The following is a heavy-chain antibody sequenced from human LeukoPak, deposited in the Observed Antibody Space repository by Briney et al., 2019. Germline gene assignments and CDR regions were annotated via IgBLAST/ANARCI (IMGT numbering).Heavy chain of an antibody. CDR3: AREANCSGGSCSFDP. Sequence: SETLSLTCTVSGDSFSSYCWSWIRQPPGKGLEWIGYIHFSGSTNYNPSLKSQVTISVDTSKNQFSLKLSSVTAADTAVYYCAREANCSGGSCSFDPWGQGTLVTVSS. D-gene: IGHD2-15*01. J-gene: IGHJ5*02. CDR1: GDSFSSYC. CDR2: IHFSGST. V-gene: IGHV4-59*12.